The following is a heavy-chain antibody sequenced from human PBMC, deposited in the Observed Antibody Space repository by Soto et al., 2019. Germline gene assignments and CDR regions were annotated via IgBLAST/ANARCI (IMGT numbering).Heavy chain of an antibody. Sequence: QVQLHESGPGLVEPSQTLSLTCTVSGGSISSGGYYWSWIRHHPGKGLEWIGYIDYRGSTYYNPSLKSRVTISVDTFMNQFSLKLSSVTAAGTAVYYWAGSGSCYAGNPLCGRPKNWGQVPLVTVSS. CDR1: GGSISSGGYY. CDR3: AGSGSCYAGNPLCGRPKN. J-gene: IGHJ4*02. D-gene: IGHD2-15*01. V-gene: IGHV4-31*03. CDR2: IDYRGST.